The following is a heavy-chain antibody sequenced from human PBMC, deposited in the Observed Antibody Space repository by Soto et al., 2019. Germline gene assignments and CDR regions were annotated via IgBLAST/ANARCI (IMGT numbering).Heavy chain of an antibody. Sequence: HVQLQESGPGLVKPSETLSLICTVSGDSISSYYWSWIRQPPGKGLEWIGFIYYTGTTNYNPSHKSRVTISVDTSKNQLPLQLFSVTAADTEEYYCARRAAAVRGRLDFCGQRNLLTASS. D-gene: IGHD6-13*01. CDR1: GDSISSYY. J-gene: IGHJ4*02. CDR3: ARRAAAVRGRLDF. V-gene: IGHV4-59*08. CDR2: IYYTGTT.